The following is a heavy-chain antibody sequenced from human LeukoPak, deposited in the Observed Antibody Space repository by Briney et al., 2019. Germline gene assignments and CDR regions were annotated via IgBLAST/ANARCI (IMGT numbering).Heavy chain of an antibody. CDR3: ARSRYSSGWYRFDY. D-gene: IGHD6-19*01. CDR1: GFTVSSNS. CDR2: IYSDNT. J-gene: IGHJ4*02. V-gene: IGHV3-53*01. Sequence: GGSLRLSCTVSGFTVSSNSMSWVRQAPGKGLGWVSFIYSDNTHYSDSVKGRFTISRDNSKNTLYLQMNSLRAEDTAVYYCARSRYSSGWYRFDYWGQGTLVTVSS.